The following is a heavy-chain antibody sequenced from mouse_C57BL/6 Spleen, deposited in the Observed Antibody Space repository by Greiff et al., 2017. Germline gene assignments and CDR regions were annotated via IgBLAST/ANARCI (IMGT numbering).Heavy chain of an antibody. Sequence: QVQLQQPGAELVKPGASVKLSCKASGYTFTSYWMQWVKQRPGQGLEWIGEIDPSDSYTNYNQKFKGKATLTVDTSSSTAYMQLSSLTSEDSAVYYCARLTTVVATDFDYWGQGTTLTVSS. CDR2: IDPSDSYT. V-gene: IGHV1-50*01. D-gene: IGHD1-1*01. J-gene: IGHJ2*01. CDR3: ARLTTVVATDFDY. CDR1: GYTFTSYW.